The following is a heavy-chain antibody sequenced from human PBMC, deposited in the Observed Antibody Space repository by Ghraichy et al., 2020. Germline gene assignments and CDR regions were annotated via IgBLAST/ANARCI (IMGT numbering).Heavy chain of an antibody. V-gene: IGHV3-11*01. J-gene: IGHJ4*02. CDR1: GFTFSDYY. D-gene: IGHD1-26*01. CDR2: ISSSGSTI. CDR3: ARDLSGSYQDFDY. Sequence: GESLNISCAASGFTFSDYYMSWIRQAPGKGLEWVSYISSSGSTIYYADSVKGRFTISRDNAKNSLYLQMNSLRAEDTAVYYCARDLSGSYQDFDYWGQGTLVTVSS.